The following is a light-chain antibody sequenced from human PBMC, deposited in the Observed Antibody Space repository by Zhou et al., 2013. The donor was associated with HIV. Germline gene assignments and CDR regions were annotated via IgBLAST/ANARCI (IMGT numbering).Light chain of an antibody. CDR3: QQSYSVPPT. J-gene: IGKJ2*01. V-gene: IGKV1-39*01. CDR2: KAS. Sequence: DIQMTQSPSSLSASAGDRVTITCRASQTISNYLNWYQQKPGKAPTLLIYKASNLQSGVPSRFSGSGSGADFTLTINSLQPEDFATYFCQQSYSVPPTFGQGTKLE. CDR1: QTISNY.